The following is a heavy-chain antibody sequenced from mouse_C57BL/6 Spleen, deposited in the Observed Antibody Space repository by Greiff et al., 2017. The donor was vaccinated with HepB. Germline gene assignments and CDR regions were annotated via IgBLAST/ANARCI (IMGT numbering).Heavy chain of an antibody. Sequence: EVHLVESGGGLVQPGGSLKLSCAASGFPFRDYYMYWVRQTPEQSLEWVAYISNGGGSTYYPDTVTGRFTISRDNAKNTLYLLMSRLKSEDTALYYCARPYFGSSSWFAYWGQGTLVTVSA. CDR1: GFPFRDYY. V-gene: IGHV5-12*01. CDR3: ARPYFGSSSWFAY. D-gene: IGHD1-1*01. CDR2: ISNGGGST. J-gene: IGHJ3*01.